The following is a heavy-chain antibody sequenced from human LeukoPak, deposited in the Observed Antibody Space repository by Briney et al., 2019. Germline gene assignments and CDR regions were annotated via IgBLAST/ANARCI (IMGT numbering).Heavy chain of an antibody. D-gene: IGHD4-17*01. CDR2: IYYSGST. CDR1: GDSISSYY. CDR3: ARLSTVTTSFDY. V-gene: IGHV4-59*12. Sequence: SETLSLNCTVSGDSISSYYWSWIRQPPGKGLEWIGYIYYSGSTNYNPSLKSRVTMSVDTSKNQFSLKLSSVTAADTAVYYCARLSTVTTSFDYWGQGTLVTVSS. J-gene: IGHJ4*02.